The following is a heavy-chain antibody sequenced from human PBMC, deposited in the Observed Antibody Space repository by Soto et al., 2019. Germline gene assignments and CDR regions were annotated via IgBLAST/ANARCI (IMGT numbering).Heavy chain of an antibody. J-gene: IGHJ5*02. CDR3: ARGDLGSSSSLAWFDP. V-gene: IGHV4-34*01. CDR2: INHSGST. D-gene: IGHD6-6*01. CDR1: GGSFSGYY. Sequence: SETLSLTCAVYGGSFSGYYWSWIRQPPGKGLEWIGEINHSGSTNYNPSLKSRVTISVDTSKNQFSLKLSSVTAADTAVYYCARGDLGSSSSLAWFDPWGQGTLVTVSS.